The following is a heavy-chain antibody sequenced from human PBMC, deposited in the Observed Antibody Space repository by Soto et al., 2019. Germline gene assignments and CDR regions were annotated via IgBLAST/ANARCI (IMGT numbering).Heavy chain of an antibody. Sequence: SETLSLTCTVSGDSLNTYYWSWIRQPPGKGLEWIGYISYSGTTSYNPSLKSRLTMSLNTSKNQFSLKLRSVTAADTAVYFCARGTRATQYYYYFYGMDVWGQGTTVTVSS. CDR1: GDSLNTYY. CDR3: ARGTRATQYYYYFYGMDV. CDR2: ISYSGTT. D-gene: IGHD2-2*01. J-gene: IGHJ6*02. V-gene: IGHV4-59*01.